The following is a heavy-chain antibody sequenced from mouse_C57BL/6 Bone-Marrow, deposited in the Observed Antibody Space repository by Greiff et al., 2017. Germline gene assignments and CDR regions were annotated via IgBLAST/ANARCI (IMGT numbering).Heavy chain of an antibody. CDR3: ARPHDAYYPAWFAY. CDR2: IRNKANGYTT. V-gene: IGHV7-3*01. D-gene: IGHD2-3*01. J-gene: IGHJ3*01. Sequence: EVMLVESGGGLVQPGGSLSLSCAASGFTFTDYYMSWVRQPPGKALEWLGFIRNKANGYTTEYSASVKGRFTISRDNSQSILYLQMNALRAEDSATYYCARPHDAYYPAWFAYWGQGTLVTVSA. CDR1: GFTFTDYY.